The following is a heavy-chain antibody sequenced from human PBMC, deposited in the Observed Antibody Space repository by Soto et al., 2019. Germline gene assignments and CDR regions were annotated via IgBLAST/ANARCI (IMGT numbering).Heavy chain of an antibody. CDR2: IIPIFGTA. CDR1: GGTFSSYA. V-gene: IGHV1-69*12. J-gene: IGHJ6*02. Sequence: QVQLVQSGAEVKKPGSSVKVSCKASGGTFSSYAISWVRQAPGQGLEWMGGIIPIFGTANYAQKFQGRVTITADESTSTAYMERSSLRSEDTAVYYCSRVPPATVTTRRGVYYGMDVWGQWTTVTVSS. CDR3: SRVPPATVTTRRGVYYGMDV. D-gene: IGHD4-17*01.